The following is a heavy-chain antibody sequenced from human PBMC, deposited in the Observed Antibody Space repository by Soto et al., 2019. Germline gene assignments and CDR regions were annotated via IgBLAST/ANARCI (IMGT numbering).Heavy chain of an antibody. CDR2: ISGTGGST. J-gene: IGHJ4*02. D-gene: IGHD6-13*01. V-gene: IGHV3-23*01. Sequence: GGSLRLSCTASGFTFSSYGMSWVSQAPGKGLQWVSAISGTGGSTNYADSVKGRFTTSRDNSKNTLYLQMNSLRAEDTAVYYCAKAVGIAAAGFRAGDFDNWGQGTLVTVSS. CDR1: GFTFSSYG. CDR3: AKAVGIAAAGFRAGDFDN.